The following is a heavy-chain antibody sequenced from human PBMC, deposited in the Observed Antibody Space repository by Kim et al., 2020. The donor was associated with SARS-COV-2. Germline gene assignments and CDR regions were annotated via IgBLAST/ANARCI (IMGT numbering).Heavy chain of an antibody. CDR3: TAEQDYYDSSGYYMLSYI. CDR1: GFTFSNAW. D-gene: IGHD3-22*01. J-gene: IGHJ1*01. CDR2: IKSKTDGGTT. V-gene: IGHV3-15*01. Sequence: GGSLRLSCAASGFTFSNAWMSWVRQAPGKGLEWVGRIKSKTDGGTTDYAAPVKGRFTISRDDSKNTLYLQMNSLKTEDTAVYYCTAEQDYYDSSGYYMLSYIWGKRILVT.